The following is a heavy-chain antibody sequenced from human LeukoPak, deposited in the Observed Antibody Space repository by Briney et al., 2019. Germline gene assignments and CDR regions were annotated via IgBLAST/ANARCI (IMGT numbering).Heavy chain of an antibody. D-gene: IGHD3-16*01. V-gene: IGHV3-74*01. CDR1: GFTFSTYW. CDR3: ARGGGANYNMDV. Sequence: GGSLRLSCAASGFTFSTYWMHWVRQAPGKGLVWVSRIKTEGTITTYADSVKGRFTISRDNAKSTLYLQMNSLRVEDTAVYYCARGGGANYNMDVWGKGTTVTVSS. CDR2: IKTEGTIT. J-gene: IGHJ6*03.